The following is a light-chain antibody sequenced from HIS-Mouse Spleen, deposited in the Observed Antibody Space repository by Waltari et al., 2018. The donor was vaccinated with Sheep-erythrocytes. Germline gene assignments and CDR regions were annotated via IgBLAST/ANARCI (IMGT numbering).Light chain of an antibody. V-gene: IGLV3-1*01. CDR1: NLAAKY. CDR2: HGS. CDR3: QAWDSSTAWNVV. Sequence: SYELTQPPSVSVSPGQPASIPCSGDNLAAKYACWYQQKPGQSPVLVLSHGSKRPSGIPGRFSGSSSGNTATLTISGTQAMDEADYYCQAWDSSTAWNVVFGGGTKL. J-gene: IGLJ2*01.